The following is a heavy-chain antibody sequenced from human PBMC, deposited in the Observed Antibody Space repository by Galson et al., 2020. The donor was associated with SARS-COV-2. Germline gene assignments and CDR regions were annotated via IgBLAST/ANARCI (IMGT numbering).Heavy chain of an antibody. CDR2: INPSAGSP. CDR3: TRGSNFGSLDN. CDR1: GYTFTTSW. Sequence: ASVKVSCKTSGYTFTTSWMHWVRQAPGQGLQWVGMINPSAGSPTYAPDFEGRVIMTRDTSTTTVYMELTTLRSDDTAVYYCTRGSNFGSLDNWGQGTLVTVSS. J-gene: IGHJ4*02. V-gene: IGHV1-46*01. D-gene: IGHD3-10*01.